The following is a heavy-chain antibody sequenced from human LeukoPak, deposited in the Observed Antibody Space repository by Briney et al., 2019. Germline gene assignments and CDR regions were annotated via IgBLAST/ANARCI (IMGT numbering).Heavy chain of an antibody. CDR3: AKDVRYYYYGMDV. CDR2: ISYDGSNK. V-gene: IGHV3-30*18. J-gene: IGHJ6*02. Sequence: PGRSLRLSCAASGFTFSSYGMHWVRQAPGKGLEWVAVISYDGSNKYYADSVKGRFSISRDNSKNTLYLQMNSLRAEDTAVYYCAKDVRYYYYGMDVWGQGTTVTVSS. CDR1: GFTFSSYG.